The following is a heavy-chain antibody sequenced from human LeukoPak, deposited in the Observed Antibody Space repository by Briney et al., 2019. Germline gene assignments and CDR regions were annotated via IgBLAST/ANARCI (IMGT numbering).Heavy chain of an antibody. V-gene: IGHV4-34*01. CDR2: INHSGST. J-gene: IGHJ4*02. D-gene: IGHD3-9*01. Sequence: ASETLSLTCAVYGGTFSGYYWSWIRQPPGKGLEWIGEINHSGSTNYNPSLKSRVTISVDTSKNRFSLKLSSVTAADTAVYYCARGPYILTGYYIDYWGQGTLVTVSS. CDR3: ARGPYILTGYYIDY. CDR1: GGTFSGYY.